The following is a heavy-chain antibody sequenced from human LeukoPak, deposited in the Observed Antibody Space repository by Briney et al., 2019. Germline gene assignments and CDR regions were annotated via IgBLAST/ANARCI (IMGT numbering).Heavy chain of an antibody. J-gene: IGHJ4*02. D-gene: IGHD3-10*01. CDR3: ARQPELSVRRFDY. Sequence: SETLSLTXTVSGGPIRSSSYSWGWIRQPPGKGLEWIGSIYYNGNTYYNASLKSRVTISVDTSKNQSSLKLSSVTAADTAVYYCARQPELSVRRFDYWGQGTLVTVSS. CDR2: IYYNGNT. V-gene: IGHV4-39*01. CDR1: GGPIRSSSYS.